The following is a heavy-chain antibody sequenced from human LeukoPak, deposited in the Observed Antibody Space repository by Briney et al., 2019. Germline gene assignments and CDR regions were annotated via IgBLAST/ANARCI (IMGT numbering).Heavy chain of an antibody. Sequence: SETLSLTCGVHGESLNDYYWSWIRQSPGKGLERIGEITHNGSTTFNPSLESRLTISVDTSKNQFSLKLTSVTAADASVYLCARGFCRGESCYSGEYFQHWGQGTLVTVSS. D-gene: IGHD2-15*01. J-gene: IGHJ1*01. CDR2: ITHNGST. V-gene: IGHV4-34*01. CDR3: ARGFCRGESCYSGEYFQH. CDR1: GESLNDYY.